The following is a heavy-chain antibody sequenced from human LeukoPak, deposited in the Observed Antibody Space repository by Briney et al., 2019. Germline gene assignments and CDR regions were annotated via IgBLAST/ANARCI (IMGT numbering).Heavy chain of an antibody. V-gene: IGHV3-74*01. CDR1: GFTFSSYW. J-gene: IGHJ3*01. Sequence: GGSLRLSCAASGFTFSSYWMHWVRQAPGKGLVWVSRIKTDGSNTNYADSVKGRFTISRDNAKNTLYLQMSSLRAENTAVYYCARDFLHLGGWGQGTMVTVSS. D-gene: IGHD3-16*01. CDR3: ARDFLHLGG. CDR2: IKTDGSNT.